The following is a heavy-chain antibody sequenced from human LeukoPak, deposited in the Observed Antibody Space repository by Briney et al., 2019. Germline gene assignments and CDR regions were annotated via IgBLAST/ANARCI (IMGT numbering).Heavy chain of an antibody. CDR3: ARYGSGSTWFDP. Sequence: SETLSLTCTVSGGSISSDNYQWSWIRQPPGKGLEWIGYINYSGSTYYNPSLKSRVTISVDTSKNHFSLRLSTVTAADTAVYYCARYGSGSTWFDPWGQGTLVTVFS. J-gene: IGHJ5*02. CDR1: GGSISSDNYQ. D-gene: IGHD3-10*01. V-gene: IGHV4-30-4*01. CDR2: INYSGST.